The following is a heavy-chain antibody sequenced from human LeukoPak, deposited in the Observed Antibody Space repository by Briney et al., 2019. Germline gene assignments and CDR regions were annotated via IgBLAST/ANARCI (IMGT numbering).Heavy chain of an antibody. CDR2: IIPIFGTA. V-gene: IGHV1-69*13. D-gene: IGHD3-22*01. CDR1: GGTFSSYA. Sequence: SVKASCKASGGTFSSYAISWVRQAPGQGLEWMGGIIPIFGTANYAQKFQGRVTITADESTSTAYMELSSLRSEDTAVYYCARDIYDSSGYYYYYYGMDVWGQGTTVTVSS. J-gene: IGHJ6*02. CDR3: ARDIYDSSGYYYYYYGMDV.